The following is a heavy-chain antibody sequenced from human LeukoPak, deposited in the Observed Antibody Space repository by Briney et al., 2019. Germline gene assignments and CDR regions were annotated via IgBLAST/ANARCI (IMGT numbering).Heavy chain of an antibody. CDR2: IYYSGST. J-gene: IGHJ3*02. CDR3: AGMGYSYGFTRDAFDI. CDR1: GGSISSSSYY. V-gene: IGHV4-39*01. Sequence: SETLSLTCTVSGGSISSSSYYWGWIRQPPGKGLEWIGSIYYSGSTYYNPSLKSRVTISVDTSKNQFSLKLSSVTAADTAVYYCAGMGYSYGFTRDAFDIWGQGTMVTVSS. D-gene: IGHD5-18*01.